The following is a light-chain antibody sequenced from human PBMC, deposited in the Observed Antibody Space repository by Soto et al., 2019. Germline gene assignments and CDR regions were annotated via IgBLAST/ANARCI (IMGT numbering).Light chain of an antibody. V-gene: IGKV3-20*01. CDR3: QHYGSPTET. CDR2: GAS. J-gene: IGKJ1*01. Sequence: EIVLTQSPGTLSLSPGEGATLSCRASQSVSSNYLAGYQQKPGQAPSLLSYGASRSATGIPDRFSGSESGTDITLTISRLEPEDIVVYYCQHYGSPTETFGKGTRWIS. CDR1: QSVSSNY.